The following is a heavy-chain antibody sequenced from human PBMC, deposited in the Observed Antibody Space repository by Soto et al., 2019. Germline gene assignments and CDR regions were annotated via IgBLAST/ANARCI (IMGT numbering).Heavy chain of an antibody. CDR1: GFTFTNAW. CDR2: IKSKTDGGTT. V-gene: IGHV3-15*01. Sequence: GGSLRLSCAASGFTFTNAWMNWVRQAPGKGLEWVGHIKSKTDGGTTDYAAPVKGRFTISRDDSKNTLYLQMKSLKTEDTGLYYCTTGPKVNLAWGQGTLVTVSS. D-gene: IGHD4-4*01. CDR3: TTGPKVNLA. J-gene: IGHJ5*02.